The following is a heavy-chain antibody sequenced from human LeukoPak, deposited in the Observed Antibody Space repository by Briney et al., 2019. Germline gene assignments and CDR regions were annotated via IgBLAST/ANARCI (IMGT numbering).Heavy chain of an antibody. J-gene: IGHJ3*02. Sequence: TGASLRLSCAASGFTVSNNYMSWVRQAPGKGLEWVSVIYSGGGTSYADSVKGRFTISRDNSKNTLYLQMNSLRAEDTAVYFCAREYCSGGSCYPGDAFDIWGQGTMVAVSS. CDR1: GFTVSNNY. CDR2: IYSGGGT. V-gene: IGHV3-66*01. D-gene: IGHD2-15*01. CDR3: AREYCSGGSCYPGDAFDI.